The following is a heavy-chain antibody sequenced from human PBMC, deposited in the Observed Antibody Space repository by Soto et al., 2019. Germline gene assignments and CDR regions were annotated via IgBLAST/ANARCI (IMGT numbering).Heavy chain of an antibody. D-gene: IGHD6-13*01. CDR2: ISSSSSYI. V-gene: IGHV3-21*01. J-gene: IGHJ6*02. CDR1: GFTFSAYT. Sequence: GGSLRLSCAVSGFTFSAYTMNWVRQAPGKGLEWVSSISSSSSYIYYADSVKGRFTISRDNAKNSLYLQMNSLRAEDTAVYYCARDQGYSSSWETVYYYYYGMDVWGQGTTVTVSS. CDR3: ARDQGYSSSWETVYYYYYGMDV.